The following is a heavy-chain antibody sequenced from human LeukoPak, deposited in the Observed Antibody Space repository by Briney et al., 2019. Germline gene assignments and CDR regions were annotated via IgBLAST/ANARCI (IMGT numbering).Heavy chain of an antibody. V-gene: IGHV4-34*01. Sequence: SETLSLTCAVYGGSFSGYYLSWIRQPPGKGLEWIGEINHSGSTNYNPSLKSRVTISVDTSKKQFSLKLSSVTAADTAVYYCARSCSGGSCYNDFWGQGTLVTVSS. D-gene: IGHD2-15*01. CDR3: ARSCSGGSCYNDF. CDR2: INHSGST. CDR1: GGSFSGYY. J-gene: IGHJ4*02.